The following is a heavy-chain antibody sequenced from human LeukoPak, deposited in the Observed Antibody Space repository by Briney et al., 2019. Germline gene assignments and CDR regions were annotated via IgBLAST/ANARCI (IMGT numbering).Heavy chain of an antibody. Sequence: GGSLRLSCAASGFTFSSYGMHWVRQAPGKGLEWVAVIWYDGSNKYYADSVKGRFTISRDNSKNTLYLQMNSLRAEDTAVNYCARGGYYYDSSGYYPFDYWGQGTLVTVSS. CDR2: IWYDGSNK. V-gene: IGHV3-33*01. CDR3: ARGGYYYDSSGYYPFDY. D-gene: IGHD3-22*01. J-gene: IGHJ4*02. CDR1: GFTFSSYG.